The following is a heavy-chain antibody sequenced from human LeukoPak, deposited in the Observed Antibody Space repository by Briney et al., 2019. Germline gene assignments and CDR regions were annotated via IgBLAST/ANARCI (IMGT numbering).Heavy chain of an antibody. Sequence: GGSLRLSCEVSGFIFSYYGMNWVRQAPGKGLEWVSAISDSGDATYYADSVKGRFTISRVNSKSALYLQMNNLRAEDTALYYCAKERGHSKPFDYWGQGTLVTVSS. J-gene: IGHJ4*02. CDR2: ISDSGDAT. D-gene: IGHD4-23*01. V-gene: IGHV3-23*01. CDR1: GFIFSYYG. CDR3: AKERGHSKPFDY.